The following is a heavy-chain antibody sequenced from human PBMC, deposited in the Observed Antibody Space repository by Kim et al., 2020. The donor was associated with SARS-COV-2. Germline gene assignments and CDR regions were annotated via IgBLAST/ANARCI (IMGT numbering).Heavy chain of an antibody. D-gene: IGHD1-26*01. CDR3: ARDRVGATWWFDP. J-gene: IGHJ5*02. V-gene: IGHV4-59*01. Sequence: YNPSLQSRVTISVDTSKNPFSLKLSSVTAADTAVYYCARDRVGATWWFDPWGQGTLVTVSS.